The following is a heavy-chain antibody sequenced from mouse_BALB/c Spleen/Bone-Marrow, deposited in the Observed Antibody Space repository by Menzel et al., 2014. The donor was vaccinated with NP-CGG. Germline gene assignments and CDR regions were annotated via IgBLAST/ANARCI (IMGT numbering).Heavy chain of an antibody. Sequence: EVQLVESGGGLVQPGGSLKLSCAASGFTFSTYGMSWVRQTPDKRLELVASINNNGGSTYYPDSVKGRFTISRDNAKNTLYLQTSSLKSEDTAMYYCARDHVVGYWGQGTLVTVSA. CDR3: ARDHVVGY. V-gene: IGHV5-6-3*01. CDR2: INNNGGST. J-gene: IGHJ3*01. CDR1: GFTFSTYG.